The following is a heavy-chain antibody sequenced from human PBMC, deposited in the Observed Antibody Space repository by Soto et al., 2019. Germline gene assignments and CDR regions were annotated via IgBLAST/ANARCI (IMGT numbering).Heavy chain of an antibody. Sequence: PGGSLRLSCAASGFTFSIYAMSWFRQAPGKGLEWVSAISGSGGSTYYADSVKGRFTISRDNSKNTLYLQMNSLRAEDTAVYYCAKTPLYCSGGSCYFTWFDPWGQGTLVTVSS. D-gene: IGHD2-15*01. V-gene: IGHV3-23*01. CDR2: ISGSGGST. CDR3: AKTPLYCSGGSCYFTWFDP. J-gene: IGHJ5*02. CDR1: GFTFSIYA.